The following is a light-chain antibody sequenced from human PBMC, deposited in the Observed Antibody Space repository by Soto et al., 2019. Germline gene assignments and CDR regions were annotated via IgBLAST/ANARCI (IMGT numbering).Light chain of an antibody. CDR2: DAS. Sequence: EGVLTDTTGTLEVCPGEGCSLWCWACHYIGSAVAWYHQRSGQAPRLLIFDASIRVPTTPARFSGSVSGTEFTLTIRSLESEDFAVYFCQQYGDRPRTFGQGTKVDIK. V-gene: IGKV3-15*01. CDR3: QQYGDRPRT. CDR1: HYIGSA. J-gene: IGKJ1*01.